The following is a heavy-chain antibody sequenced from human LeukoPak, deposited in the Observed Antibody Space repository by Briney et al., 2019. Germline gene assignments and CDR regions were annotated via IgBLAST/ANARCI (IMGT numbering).Heavy chain of an antibody. CDR2: IFPILGIT. CDR3: AGESNTKVRVVISY. CDR1: GGTFSSYA. V-gene: IGHV1-69*04. J-gene: IGHJ4*02. Sequence: RASVKVSCKASGGTFSSYAISWVRQAPGQGLEWMGKIFPILGITNYAQKIQGRVTITADKSTSTAYIELRSLRSEDTAVYYCAGESNTKVRVVISYWGQGTRVTVSS. D-gene: IGHD3-10*01.